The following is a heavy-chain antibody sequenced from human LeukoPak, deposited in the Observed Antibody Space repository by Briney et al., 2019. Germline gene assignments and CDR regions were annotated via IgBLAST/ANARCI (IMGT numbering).Heavy chain of an antibody. CDR3: ARATAAAPYYYYYMDV. J-gene: IGHJ6*03. CDR1: GFTFSDYY. V-gene: IGHV3-11*04. CDR2: ISSSGSTI. Sequence: PGGSLRLSCVASGFTFSDYYMSWIRQAPGKGLEWVSYISSSGSTIYYADSVKGRFTISRDNAKNSLYLQMNSLRAEDTAVYYCARATAAAPYYYYYMDVWGKGTTVTVSS. D-gene: IGHD6-13*01.